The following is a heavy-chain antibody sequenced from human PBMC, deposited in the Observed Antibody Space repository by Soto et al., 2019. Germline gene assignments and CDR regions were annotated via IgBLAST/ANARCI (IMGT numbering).Heavy chain of an antibody. CDR3: ARDAAYVNWFDP. CDR2: ISSSSSTI. J-gene: IGHJ5*02. V-gene: IGHV3-48*01. CDR1: GFTFSSYS. Sequence: EVQLVESGGGLVQPGGSLRLSCAASGFTFSSYSMNWVRQAPGKGLEWVSYISSSSSTIYYADAVKGRFTISRDNAKNSLYVQMNSLRAEDTAVYYCARDAAYVNWFDPWGQGTLVTVSS. D-gene: IGHD2-15*01.